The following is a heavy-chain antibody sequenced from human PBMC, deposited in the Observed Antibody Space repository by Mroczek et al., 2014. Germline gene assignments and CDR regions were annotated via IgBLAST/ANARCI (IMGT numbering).Heavy chain of an antibody. Sequence: QVQLVQSGGGVVQPGRSLRLSCAASGFTFSSYGMHWVRQAPGKGLEWVAVISYDGSNKYYADSVKGRFTISRDNSKNTLYLQMNSLRAEDTAVYYCAKDVVVAATRKEENWFDPWGQGTLVTVSS. CDR3: AKDVVVAATRKEENWFDP. J-gene: IGHJ5*02. CDR1: GFTFSSYG. CDR2: ISYDGSNK. D-gene: IGHD2-15*01. V-gene: IGHV3-30*18.